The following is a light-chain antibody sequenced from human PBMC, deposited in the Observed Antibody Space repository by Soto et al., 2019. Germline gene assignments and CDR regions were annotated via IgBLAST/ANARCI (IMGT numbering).Light chain of an antibody. CDR3: PQTRSTKRS. Sequence: EIVLTQSPGTLSLSPGEGATLSCRADQTVTSTYLAWYQHKPGQAPRLLIYGASSRAAGIPDTFSGSGSGNHFNLTINKLEHEDFAVYYCPQTRSTKRSVGHGTTVEI. CDR2: GAS. J-gene: IGKJ1*01. CDR1: QTVTSTY. V-gene: IGKV3-20*01.